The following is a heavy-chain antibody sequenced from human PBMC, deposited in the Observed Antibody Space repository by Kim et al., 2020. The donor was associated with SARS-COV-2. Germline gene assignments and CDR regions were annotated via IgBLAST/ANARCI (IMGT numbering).Heavy chain of an antibody. CDR2: IYSGGSSK. CDR3: AKRKTHWASLVLDV. CDR1: GFTFSSYA. Sequence: GGSLRLSCAASGFTFSSYAMHWVRQAPGKGLEWVSVIYSGGSSKYYADSVKGRFTISRDNSKNTLYLQMNSLRAEDTAVYYCAKRKTHWASLVLDVWGQGDTVSVSS. D-gene: IGHD7-27*01. J-gene: IGHJ6*02. V-gene: IGHV3-23*03.